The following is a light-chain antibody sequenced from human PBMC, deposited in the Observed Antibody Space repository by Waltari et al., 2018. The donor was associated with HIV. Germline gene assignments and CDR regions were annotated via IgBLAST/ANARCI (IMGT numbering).Light chain of an antibody. Sequence: YVLTQPPSVSVAPGQTARITRGGDNIAGRKVHRYQRRPGQAPALVVFDDSDRPSGIPERFSGSISGNTATLIISRVEDGDEADYYCQVWDESNEQVVFGGGTRLTVL. CDR1: NIAGRK. V-gene: IGLV3-21*02. CDR3: QVWDESNEQVV. CDR2: DDS. J-gene: IGLJ2*01.